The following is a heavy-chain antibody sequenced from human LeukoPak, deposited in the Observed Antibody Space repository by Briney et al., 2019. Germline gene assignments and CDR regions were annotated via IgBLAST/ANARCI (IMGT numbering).Heavy chain of an antibody. J-gene: IGHJ2*01. CDR2: IYYSGST. CDR3: ARVGDTYYWYFDL. D-gene: IGHD2/OR15-2a*01. CDR1: GGSISSGGYY. Sequence: RALQTLSLTCTVSGGSISSGGYYWSWIRQHPGKGLEWIGYIYYSGSTYYNPSLKSRVTISVDTSKNQFSLKLSSVTAADTAVYYCARVGDTYYWYFDLWGRGTLVTVSS. V-gene: IGHV4-31*03.